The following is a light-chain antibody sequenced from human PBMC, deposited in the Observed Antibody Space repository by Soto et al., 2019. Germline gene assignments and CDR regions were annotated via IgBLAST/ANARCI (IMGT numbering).Light chain of an antibody. V-gene: IGLV2-8*01. CDR1: SSDVGAHNY. CDR3: SSYAGGNNWV. J-gene: IGLJ3*02. CDR2: DVN. Sequence: HSALTQPPSASGSPGQSLTISCTGTSSDVGAHNYVSWYQQNPGKAPKLMLYDVNKRPSGVPDRFSGSKSGNTASLTVSGLQAEDEADYYCSSYAGGNNWVFGGGTKLTVL.